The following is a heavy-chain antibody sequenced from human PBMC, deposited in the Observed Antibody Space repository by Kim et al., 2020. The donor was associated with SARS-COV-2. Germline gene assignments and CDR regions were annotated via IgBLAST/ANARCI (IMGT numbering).Heavy chain of an antibody. V-gene: IGHV3-23*01. CDR1: GFTFSSYA. CDR3: AKAHYDFWSGYSPWDYYYGMDV. CDR2: ISGSGGST. Sequence: GESLRLSCAASGFTFSSYAMSWVRQAPGKGLEWVSAISGSGGSTYYADSVKGRFTISRDNSKNTLYLQMNSLRAEDTAVYYCAKAHYDFWSGYSPWDYYYGMDVWGQGTTVTVSS. J-gene: IGHJ6*02. D-gene: IGHD3-3*01.